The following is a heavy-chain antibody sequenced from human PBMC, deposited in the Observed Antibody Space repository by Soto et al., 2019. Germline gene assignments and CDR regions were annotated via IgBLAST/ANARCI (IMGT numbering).Heavy chain of an antibody. CDR3: ARGQGVRYYYDSSGYRFDY. D-gene: IGHD3-22*01. CDR2: IYYSGST. Sequence: LSLTCTVSGGSISSGGYYWSWIRQHPGKGLEWIGYIYYSGSTYYNPSLKSRVTISVDTSKNQFSLKLSSVTAADTAVYYCARGQGVRYYYDSSGYRFDYWGQGTLVTVSS. J-gene: IGHJ4*02. CDR1: GGSISSGGYY. V-gene: IGHV4-31*03.